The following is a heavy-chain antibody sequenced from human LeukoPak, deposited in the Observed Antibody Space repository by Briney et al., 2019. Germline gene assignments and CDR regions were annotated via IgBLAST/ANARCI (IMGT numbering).Heavy chain of an antibody. D-gene: IGHD3-22*01. CDR2: IIPILGIA. Sequence: APVKVPCKASGGTFSSYAISWVRQAPGQGLEWMGRIIPILGIANYAQKFQGRVTITADKSTSTAYMELSSLRSEDTAVYYCARDPNYYDSSGQGIDYWGQGTLVTVSS. CDR1: GGTFSSYA. V-gene: IGHV1-69*04. CDR3: ARDPNYYDSSGQGIDY. J-gene: IGHJ4*02.